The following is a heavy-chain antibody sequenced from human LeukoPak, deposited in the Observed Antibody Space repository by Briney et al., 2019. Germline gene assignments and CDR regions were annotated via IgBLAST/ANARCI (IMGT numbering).Heavy chain of an antibody. CDR2: INPKTGGT. Sequence: ASVKVSCKASGYIFTGHYMNWVRQVPGQGLEWMGRINPKTGGTNYAQNFQGRVTMARDTSISTTYMELSRLRPDDTAVYYCARVGDGLNDAFDIWGQGTMVTVSS. CDR1: GYIFTGHY. D-gene: IGHD5-24*01. J-gene: IGHJ3*02. V-gene: IGHV1-2*06. CDR3: ARVGDGLNDAFDI.